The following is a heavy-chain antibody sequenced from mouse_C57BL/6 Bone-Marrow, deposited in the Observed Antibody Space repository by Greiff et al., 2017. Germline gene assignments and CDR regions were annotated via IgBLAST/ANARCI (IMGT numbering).Heavy chain of an antibody. V-gene: IGHV5-12*01. CDR3: AEGNYGSSRYAMDY. Sequence: DVKLVESGGGLVQPGGSLKLSCAASGFTFSDYYMYWVRQTPEKRLEWVAYISNGGGSTYYPDTVKGRFTISRDNAKNTLYLQMSRLKSEDTAMYYCAEGNYGSSRYAMDYWGQGTSVTVSS. D-gene: IGHD1-1*01. CDR2: ISNGGGST. J-gene: IGHJ4*01. CDR1: GFTFSDYY.